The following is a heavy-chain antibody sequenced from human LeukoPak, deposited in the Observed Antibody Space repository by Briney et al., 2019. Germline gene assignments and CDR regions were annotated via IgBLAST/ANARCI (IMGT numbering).Heavy chain of an antibody. Sequence: SETLSLTCTVSGGSISTYSWNWIRQPPGQGLEWIGYVNSNGGTYNNPSLKSRVTVSLDMSKNQFSLKLRSATAADTAVYYCARDAGGTWFDPWGQGILVTVSS. CDR1: GGSISTYS. CDR3: ARDAGGTWFDP. J-gene: IGHJ5*02. CDR2: VNSNGGT. V-gene: IGHV4-59*01.